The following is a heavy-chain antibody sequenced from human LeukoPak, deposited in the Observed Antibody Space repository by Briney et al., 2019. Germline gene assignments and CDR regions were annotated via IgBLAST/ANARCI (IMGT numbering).Heavy chain of an antibody. CDR1: GFTFSSYW. D-gene: IGHD6-13*01. CDR2: IKQDGSEK. V-gene: IGHV3-7*01. Sequence: GGSLRLSCAASGFTFSSYWMSWVRQAPGKGLEWVANIKQDGSEKYYVDSVKGRFTISRDNAKNSLYLQMNSLRAEDTAVYYCARDGSSSWYGEYSQHWGQGTLVTVSS. CDR3: ARDGSSSWYGEYSQH. J-gene: IGHJ1*01.